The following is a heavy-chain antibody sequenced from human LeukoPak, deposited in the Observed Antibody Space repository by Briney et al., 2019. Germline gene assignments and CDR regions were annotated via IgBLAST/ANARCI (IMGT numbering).Heavy chain of an antibody. CDR2: IYHSGST. CDR3: ARARVGATLQYYFDY. V-gene: IGHV4-30-2*01. CDR1: GGSISSGGYY. Sequence: SETLSLTCTVSGGSISSGGYYWSWIRQPPGKGLEWIGYIYHSGSTYYNSSLKSRVTISVDRSKNQFSLKLRSVTAADTAVYYCARARVGATLQYYFDYWGQGTLVTVSS. J-gene: IGHJ4*02. D-gene: IGHD1-26*01.